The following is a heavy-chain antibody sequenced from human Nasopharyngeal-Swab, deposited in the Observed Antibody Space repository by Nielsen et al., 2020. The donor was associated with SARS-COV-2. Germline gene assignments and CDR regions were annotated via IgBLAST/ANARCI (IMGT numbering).Heavy chain of an antibody. V-gene: IGHV4-39*01. J-gene: IGHJ3*02. CDR3: ASRRRTYYDILTGWSGAFDI. D-gene: IGHD3-9*01. CDR2: VYYTGST. Sequence: SETLSLTCTVSGGSIRSSSYYWGWIRQPPGKGLEWIGTVYYTGSTYYNPSLQSRVTISVDTSKNQFSLKLSSVTAADTAVYYCASRRRTYYDILTGWSGAFDIWGQGTMVTVSS. CDR1: GGSIRSSSYY.